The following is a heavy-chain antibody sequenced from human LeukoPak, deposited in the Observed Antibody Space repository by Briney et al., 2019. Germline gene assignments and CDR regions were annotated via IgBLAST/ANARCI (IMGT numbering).Heavy chain of an antibody. V-gene: IGHV3-23*01. D-gene: IGHD6-13*01. Sequence: GGSLRLSCAASGFTFSSYAMSWVRQAPGKGLEWVSTISGSGGSTYYADSVNGRFTISRDNSKNTLFLQMNSLRADDTAVYFCAKDQKSIAATGYDYWGQGTLVTVSS. J-gene: IGHJ4*02. CDR2: ISGSGGST. CDR3: AKDQKSIAATGYDY. CDR1: GFTFSSYA.